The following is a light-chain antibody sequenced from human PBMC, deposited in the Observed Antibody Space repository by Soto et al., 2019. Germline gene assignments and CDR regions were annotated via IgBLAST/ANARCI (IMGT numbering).Light chain of an antibody. V-gene: IGKV3-15*01. CDR1: QSVFSN. Sequence: EIVMTQSPATLSVSPGERATLSCRASQSVFSNLAWYQQEPGQAPRLLISGASTRASGVPARFSGSGSGTEFTLTISSLQSEDFAVDECQQYNSWPQTFGQGTNVEIK. CDR3: QQYNSWPQT. J-gene: IGKJ1*01. CDR2: GAS.